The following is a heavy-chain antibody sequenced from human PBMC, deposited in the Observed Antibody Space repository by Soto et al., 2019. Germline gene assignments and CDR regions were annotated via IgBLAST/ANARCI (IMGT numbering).Heavy chain of an antibody. CDR1: GVAISSYS. V-gene: IGHV4-59*08. J-gene: IGHJ4*02. CDR3: ARQGFSGSRYVH. CDR2: IYYSGST. Sequence: AEPLSLTCTVSGVAISSYSWSWIRQPPGKGLEWIGYIYYSGSTNYNPSLRSQVTISVDTSKNELSLRMSSVTAADTAMDYFARQGFSGSRYVHWGQGMLVTVPS. D-gene: IGHD3-9*01.